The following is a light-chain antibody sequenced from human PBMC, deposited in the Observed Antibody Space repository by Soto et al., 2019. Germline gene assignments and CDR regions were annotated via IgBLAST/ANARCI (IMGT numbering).Light chain of an antibody. CDR1: QSVGNS. CDR2: DAS. Sequence: EIVLTQAPSTLSLSPGERATLSCRASQSVGNSFAWYQQKPGQAPRLLIYDASTRATGIPARFSGSGSGTDFTLTISSLEPEDLAVYSCQQRRNWPLTFGGGTKAEIK. CDR3: QQRRNWPLT. J-gene: IGKJ4*01. V-gene: IGKV3-11*01.